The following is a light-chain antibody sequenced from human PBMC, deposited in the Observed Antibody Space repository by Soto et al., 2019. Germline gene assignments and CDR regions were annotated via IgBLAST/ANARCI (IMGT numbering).Light chain of an antibody. CDR1: QTVITW. Sequence: DIQMTQSPSTLSASVGERVTRSCGASQTVITWLAWYQQKPGKAPKVLIFDASSLKTGVPSRFSGSGSGTEFTLIISNLQPDDFATYYCQQYDSYSSGPFGQGTKVDIK. CDR2: DAS. J-gene: IGKJ1*01. CDR3: QQYDSYSSGP. V-gene: IGKV1-5*01.